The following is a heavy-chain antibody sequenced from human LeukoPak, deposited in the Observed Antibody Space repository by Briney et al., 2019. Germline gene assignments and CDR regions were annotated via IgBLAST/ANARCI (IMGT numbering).Heavy chain of an antibody. D-gene: IGHD6-19*01. CDR1: GFTFSSFS. V-gene: IGHV3-48*01. Sequence: GGSLRLSCAASGFTFSSFSMNWVRQAPGKGLEWVSYISSSSVTIYYADAVKGRFTISRDNSKNTLYLQMNSLRAEDTAVYYCAKDLLAVAGEYYYYYYGMDVWGQGTTVTVSS. J-gene: IGHJ6*02. CDR3: AKDLLAVAGEYYYYYYGMDV. CDR2: ISSSSVTI.